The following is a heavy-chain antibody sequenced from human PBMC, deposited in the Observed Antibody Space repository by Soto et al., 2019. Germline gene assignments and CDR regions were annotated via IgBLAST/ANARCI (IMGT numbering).Heavy chain of an antibody. D-gene: IGHD1-26*01. CDR2: ITYDGSNQ. J-gene: IGHJ4*02. CDR3: ARAPSGSYPEFDY. CDR1: GSIFSSYT. V-gene: IGHV3-30-3*01. Sequence: GGSLRLSCAASGSIFSSYTMHWVRQAPGKGLEWVGVITYDGSNQYYADSVKGRFTISRGNSRNMLFLQMNSLRPDDTAVYYCARAPSGSYPEFDYWGQGTLVTVS.